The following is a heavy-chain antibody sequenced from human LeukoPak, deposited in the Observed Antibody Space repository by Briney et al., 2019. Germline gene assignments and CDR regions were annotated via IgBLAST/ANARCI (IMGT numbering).Heavy chain of an antibody. V-gene: IGHV1-8*01. CDR2: MNPNSGNT. Sequence: ASVKVSCKASGYTFTSYDINWVRQATGQGLEWMGWMNPNSGNTGYAQKFQGRVTMTRNTSISTAYMELSSLRSEDTAVHYCASFDIAVAGTLDYWGQGTLVTVSS. J-gene: IGHJ4*02. CDR3: ASFDIAVAGTLDY. D-gene: IGHD6-19*01. CDR1: GYTFTSYD.